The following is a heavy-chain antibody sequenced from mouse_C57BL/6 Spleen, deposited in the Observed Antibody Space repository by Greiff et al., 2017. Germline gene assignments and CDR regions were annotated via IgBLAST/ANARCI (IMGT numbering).Heavy chain of an antibody. CDR1: GYSFTSYY. D-gene: IGHD1-1*01. CDR2: IYPGSGNT. J-gene: IGHJ4*01. V-gene: IGHV1-66*01. CDR3: ARGDLYYGSSSYAMDY. Sequence: QVQLQQSGPELVKPGASVKISCKASGYSFTSYYIHWVKQRPGQGLEWIGWIYPGSGNTKYNEKFKGKATLTADTSSSTAYMQLSSLTSEDSAVYYCARGDLYYGSSSYAMDYWGQGTSVTVSS.